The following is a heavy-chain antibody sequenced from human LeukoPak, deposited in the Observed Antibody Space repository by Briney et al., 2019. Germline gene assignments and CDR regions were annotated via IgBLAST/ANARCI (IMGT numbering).Heavy chain of an antibody. V-gene: IGHV1-18*01. CDR2: ISAYNGNT. CDR3: ATGVTYCSSTSCYLRAFDY. J-gene: IGHJ4*02. CDR1: GYTFTSYG. Sequence: ASVKVSCKASGYTFTSYGISWVRQAPGQGLEWMGWISAYNGNTNYAQKLQGRVTMTTDTSTSTAYMELRSLRSEDTAVYYCATGVTYCSSTSCYLRAFDYWGQGTLVTVSS. D-gene: IGHD2-2*01.